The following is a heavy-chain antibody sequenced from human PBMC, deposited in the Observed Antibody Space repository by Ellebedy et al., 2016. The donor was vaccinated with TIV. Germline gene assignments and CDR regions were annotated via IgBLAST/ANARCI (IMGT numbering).Heavy chain of an antibody. Sequence: GKSLKISCAASGFTFSNFGMHWVRQAPGKGLEWVAFTRYDESRRYYAESVKGRFTISRDNSKNTLYLQMNGLRVEDTAVYYCAKKREYDGNSLDSWGQGTLVTVFS. J-gene: IGHJ4*02. CDR1: GFTFSNFG. D-gene: IGHD4-23*01. CDR2: TRYDESRR. V-gene: IGHV3-30*02. CDR3: AKKREYDGNSLDS.